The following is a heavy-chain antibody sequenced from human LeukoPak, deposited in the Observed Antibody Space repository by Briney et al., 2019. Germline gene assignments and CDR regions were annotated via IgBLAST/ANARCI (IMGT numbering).Heavy chain of an antibody. V-gene: IGHV3-23*01. Sequence: PGGSLRLSCAASGFTFTNYALTWVRQAPGKGLEWVSVINGGRGDAHYVGSVKGRFTISRDNSKSTLYLQMDSLGAEDTAIYYCVKVCGLLGAPHFFDYWGQGTLVTVSS. CDR1: GFTFTNYA. J-gene: IGHJ4*02. CDR3: VKVCGLLGAPHFFDY. CDR2: INGGRGDA. D-gene: IGHD3-3*01.